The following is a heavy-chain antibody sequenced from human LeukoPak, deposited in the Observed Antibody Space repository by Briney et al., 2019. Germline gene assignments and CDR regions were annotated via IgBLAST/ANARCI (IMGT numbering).Heavy chain of an antibody. CDR1: GFTFSSYA. CDR3: PRDPVSGAPDYFDY. Sequence: GGSLRLSCAVSGFTFSSYAMHWVRQAPGKGPEWVAVIANDGSIELYTDSVKGRFTISRDQFKNTLYLQMNSLRLEDTALYYCPRDPVSGAPDYFDYWGQGILVTVST. J-gene: IGHJ4*02. CDR2: IANDGSIE. V-gene: IGHV3-30-3*01. D-gene: IGHD4-17*01.